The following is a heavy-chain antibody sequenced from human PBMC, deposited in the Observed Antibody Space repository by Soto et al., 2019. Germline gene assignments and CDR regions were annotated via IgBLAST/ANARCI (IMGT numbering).Heavy chain of an antibody. CDR3: AKDHRYCSGGSCYSLFDY. D-gene: IGHD2-15*01. CDR1: GFPVSSNY. CDR2: ISGSGGST. V-gene: IGHV3-23*04. J-gene: IGHJ4*02. Sequence: EVQLVESGGDLIQPGGSLRLSCAASGFPVSSNYMSWVRQAPGKGLEWVSVISGSGGSTYYADSVKGRFTISRDNSKNTLYLQMNSLRAEDTAVYYCAKDHRYCSGGSCYSLFDYWGQGTLVTVSS.